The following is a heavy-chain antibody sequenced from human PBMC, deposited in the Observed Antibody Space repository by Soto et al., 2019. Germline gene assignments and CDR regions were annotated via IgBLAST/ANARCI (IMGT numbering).Heavy chain of an antibody. D-gene: IGHD2-21*02. V-gene: IGHV4-39*01. CDR1: GGSISSSSYY. Sequence: QLQLQESGPGLVKPSETLSLTCTVSGGSISSSSYYWGWIRQPPGKGLEWIGSIYYSGSTYYNPSLKSRVTISVDTSKNQFSLKLSSVTAADRAVYYCERVAYCGGDCTPICDYWGQGTLVTVSS. CDR3: ERVAYCGGDCTPICDY. CDR2: IYYSGST. J-gene: IGHJ4*02.